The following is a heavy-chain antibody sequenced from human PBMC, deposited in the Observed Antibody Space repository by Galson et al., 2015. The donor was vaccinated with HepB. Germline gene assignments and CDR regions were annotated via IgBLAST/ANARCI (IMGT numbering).Heavy chain of an antibody. V-gene: IGHV2-5*01. CDR3: AHSGTIVGAPGAFDL. CDR2: IYWNDDK. J-gene: IGHJ3*01. Sequence: PALVKPTQPLTLTCTFSGVSLITSGVSAGWIRQPPGKALEWLALIYWNDDKRYSPSLKSRVTITKDTSKNQVVLTMTNMDPVDTATYYCAHSGTIVGAPGAFDLWGQGTMVAVSS. CDR1: GVSLITSGVS. D-gene: IGHD1-26*01.